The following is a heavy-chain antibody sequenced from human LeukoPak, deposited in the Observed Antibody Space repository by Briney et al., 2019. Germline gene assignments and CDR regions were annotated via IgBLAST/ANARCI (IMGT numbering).Heavy chain of an antibody. CDR3: ARWGSSGWYPMDV. CDR2: INSDGSSP. V-gene: IGHV3-74*01. Sequence: GGSLRLSCAAPGFTFSIYWMHWVRQALGKGLVWVSCINSDGSSPSYADSVKGRFTISRDNAKNTVYLQMISLRAEDTAVYYCARWGSSGWYPMDVWGQGTTVTVSS. CDR1: GFTFSIYW. D-gene: IGHD6-19*01. J-gene: IGHJ6*02.